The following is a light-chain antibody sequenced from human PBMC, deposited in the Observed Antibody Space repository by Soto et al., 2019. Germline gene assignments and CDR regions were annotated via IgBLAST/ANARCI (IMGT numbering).Light chain of an antibody. J-gene: IGKJ1*01. V-gene: IGKV1-5*03. CDR1: QTISSW. Sequence: DIQMTQSPSTLSGSVGDRVTITCRASQTISSWLACYKQKPGKAPKLLIYKASSLESGVTSRFSGSGSGTEVTLTITSLLPDDFATYYCQHYNSYSEAFGQGTKV. CDR2: KAS. CDR3: QHYNSYSEA.